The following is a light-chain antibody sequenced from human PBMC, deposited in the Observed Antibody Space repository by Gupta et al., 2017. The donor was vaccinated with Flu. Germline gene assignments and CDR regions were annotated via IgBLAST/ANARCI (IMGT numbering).Light chain of an antibody. Sequence: DIQMTQSPSTLSASGGDRVTITCRASQSINNWLAWYQQRPGKAPKLLIYKASSLESGVPSRFSGSGSGTEFTLTISSLQPDDFATYYCQQEISSPITFGGGTKVEIK. V-gene: IGKV1-5*03. CDR1: QSINNW. J-gene: IGKJ4*01. CDR2: KAS. CDR3: QQEISSPIT.